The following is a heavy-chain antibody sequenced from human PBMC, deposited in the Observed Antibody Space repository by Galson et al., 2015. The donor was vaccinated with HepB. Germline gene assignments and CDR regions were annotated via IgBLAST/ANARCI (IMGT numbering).Heavy chain of an antibody. CDR3: ARTFGNYWPPYFDS. CDR2: IDWDDDK. CDR1: GFSLRSSGVR. D-gene: IGHD1-26*01. J-gene: IGHJ4*02. V-gene: IGHV2-70*04. Sequence: PALVKPTQTLTLTCTLSGFSLRSSGVRVSWIRQPPGKALEWLARIDWDDDKFYTTSLKTRLSISKDTSKTQVFLLMTNMDPVDTGTYYCARTFGNYWPPYFDSWGQGALVTVSS.